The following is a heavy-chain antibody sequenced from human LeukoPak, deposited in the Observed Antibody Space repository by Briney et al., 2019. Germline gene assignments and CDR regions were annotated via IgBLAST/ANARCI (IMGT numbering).Heavy chain of an antibody. D-gene: IGHD4-17*01. CDR3: ARDYGDYFDY. Sequence: SETLSLTCTVSGGSISNYYWSWIRQPPGKGLEWIGYIYYSGSTNYNPSLKSRVIISVDTPRNQFSLKLSSVAAADTAVYYCARDYGDYFDYWGQGTLVTVSS. J-gene: IGHJ4*02. CDR1: GGSISNYY. V-gene: IGHV4-59*01. CDR2: IYYSGST.